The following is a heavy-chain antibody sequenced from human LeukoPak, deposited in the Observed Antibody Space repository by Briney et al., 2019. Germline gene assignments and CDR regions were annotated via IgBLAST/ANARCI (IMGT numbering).Heavy chain of an antibody. CDR1: GYTFTSYG. J-gene: IGHJ4*02. Sequence: GASVTVSCTASGYTFTSYGISWVRQAPGQGLEWMGWISAYNGNTNYAQKLQGRVTMTTDTSTSTAYMELRSLRSDDTAVYYCAAYDSSGYYYYTYWGQGTLVTVSS. CDR3: AAYDSSGYYYYTY. D-gene: IGHD3-22*01. CDR2: ISAYNGNT. V-gene: IGHV1-18*01.